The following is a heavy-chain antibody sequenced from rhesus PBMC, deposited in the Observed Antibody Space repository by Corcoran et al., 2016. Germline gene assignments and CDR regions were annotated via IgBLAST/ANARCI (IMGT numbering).Heavy chain of an antibody. CDR2: HSTNPGNP. V-gene: IGHV7-114*01. CDR1: GYTFTSYG. J-gene: IGHJ4*01. CDR3: ARHSYSSWHTFDY. Sequence: QVQLVQSGAEVKQPGASVKVFGKASGYTFTSYGMNWVRQAPGQRLEGMGGHSTNPGNPTYALGFKERFTFSMDTSISTAYLQISSLKAEDTAVYYCARHSYSSWHTFDYWGQGVLVTVSS. D-gene: IGHD6-13*01.